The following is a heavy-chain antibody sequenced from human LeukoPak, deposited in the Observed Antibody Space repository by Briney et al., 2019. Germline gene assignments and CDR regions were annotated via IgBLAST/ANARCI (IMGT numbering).Heavy chain of an antibody. CDR1: GGSFSGYY. CDR2: INHSGST. D-gene: IGHD3-9*01. Sequence: PSETLSLTCAVYGGSFSGYYWSWIRQPPGKGLEWIGEINHSGSTNYNPSLKSRVTISVDTSKNQFSLKLSSVTAADTAVYYCARGRPTYTYYDILTGYYRGLWYNWFDPWGQGTLVTVSS. J-gene: IGHJ5*02. V-gene: IGHV4-34*01. CDR3: ARGRPTYTYYDILTGYYRGLWYNWFDP.